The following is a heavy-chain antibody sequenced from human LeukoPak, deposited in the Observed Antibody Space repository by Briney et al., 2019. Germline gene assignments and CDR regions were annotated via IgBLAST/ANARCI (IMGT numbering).Heavy chain of an antibody. CDR3: ARQEVGATMVRGVSDWFDP. J-gene: IGHJ5*02. D-gene: IGHD3-10*01. V-gene: IGHV4-59*08. Sequence: PSETLSLTCTVSGGSISSYYWSWIRQPPGKGLEWIGYIYYSGSTNYNPSLKSRVTISVDTSKNHFSLKLSSVTAADTAVYYCARQEVGATMVRGVSDWFDPWGQGTLVTVSS. CDR1: GGSISSYY. CDR2: IYYSGST.